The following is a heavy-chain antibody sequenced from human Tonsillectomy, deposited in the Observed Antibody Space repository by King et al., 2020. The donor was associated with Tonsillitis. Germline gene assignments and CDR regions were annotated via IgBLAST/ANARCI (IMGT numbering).Heavy chain of an antibody. Sequence: QLVQSGAEVKKPGASVRVSCEASGYTFTSHYMHWVRQAPGQGLEWMGIINPNGGSTTYGQKIQDRLTVTRDTSTSTVYMELSSLRSEDTAVYYCARAMIRGQGVFDYWGPGNPGHRLL. J-gene: IGHJ4*02. V-gene: IGHV1-46*01. CDR2: INPNGGST. CDR1: GYTFTSHY. D-gene: IGHD3-10*01. CDR3: ARAMIRGQGVFDY.